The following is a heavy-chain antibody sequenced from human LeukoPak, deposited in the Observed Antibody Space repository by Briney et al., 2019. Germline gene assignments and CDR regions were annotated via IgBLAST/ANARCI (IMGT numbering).Heavy chain of an antibody. V-gene: IGHV1-18*01. CDR3: ARDHARYYDSSGYGPEVY. CDR2: ISAYNGNT. J-gene: IGHJ4*02. D-gene: IGHD3-22*01. CDR1: GYTFTSYG. Sequence: ASVKVSCKASGYTFTSYGISWVRQAPGQGLEWMGWISAYNGNTNYAQKLQGRVTMTTDTSTSTAYMELRSLRSDDTAVYYCARDHARYYDSSGYGPEVYWGQGTLVTVSS.